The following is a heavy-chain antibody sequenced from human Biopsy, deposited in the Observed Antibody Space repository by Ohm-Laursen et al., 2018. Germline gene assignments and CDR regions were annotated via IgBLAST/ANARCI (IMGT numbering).Heavy chain of an antibody. D-gene: IGHD2-2*01. J-gene: IGHJ2*01. CDR3: ARGRRHCSGTCSRWYFDL. V-gene: IGHV1-2*02. CDR1: GYTFAGYY. CDR2: INPKSGDT. Sequence: LVKVSCKASGYTFAGYYLHWVRQAPGHGLEWMGWINPKSGDTDYPQNFQGRVSMTRDTSISTAYMDLSRLRSDDTAVYYCARGRRHCSGTCSRWYFDLWGRGTLVTVSS.